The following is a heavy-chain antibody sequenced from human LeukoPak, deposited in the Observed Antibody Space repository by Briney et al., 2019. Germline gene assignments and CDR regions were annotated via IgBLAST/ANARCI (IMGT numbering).Heavy chain of an antibody. CDR1: GFTFSSYA. J-gene: IGHJ4*01. V-gene: IGHV3-23*01. CDR2: ISGSGGST. Sequence: PGGSLRLSCAASGFTFSSYAMSWVRQAPGKGLEWVSAISGSGGSTYYADSVKGRFTISRDNSKNTLYLQMNSLRAEDTAVYYCAKVGDYDILTGYSYCFDYCGQGTLVTVSS. D-gene: IGHD3-9*01. CDR3: AKVGDYDILTGYSYCFDY.